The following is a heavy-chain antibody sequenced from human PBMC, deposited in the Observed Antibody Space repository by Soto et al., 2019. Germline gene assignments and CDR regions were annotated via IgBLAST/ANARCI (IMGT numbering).Heavy chain of an antibody. CDR3: AKSLSTAVNYGLDV. V-gene: IGHV3-23*01. J-gene: IGHJ6*01. CDR2: VSDDGDST. CDR1: VFTFSDNA. D-gene: IGHD2-2*01. Sequence: VGSLRLSCGSSVFTFSDNAMTCVRHSPGKWLEWVSSVSDDGDSTYYADSVKGRFTISRDNSKNTLFLQMSSLGAEDTAVYYCAKSLSTAVNYGLDVWGQGPSVTVSS.